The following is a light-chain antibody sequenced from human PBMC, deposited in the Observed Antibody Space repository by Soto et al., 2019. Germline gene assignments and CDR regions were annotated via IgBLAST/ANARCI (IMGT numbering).Light chain of an antibody. CDR2: AAS. Sequence: EIVLTQPPATRSVSPGERATLSCRASQSVSSYLAWYQQKPGQAPRLLIYAASSRATGIPDRFSGSGSGTGFTLTISRLENEDFAVYDCQQRSDWTWTFCQGTKVDIK. CDR3: QQRSDWTWT. J-gene: IGKJ1*01. V-gene: IGKV3-11*01. CDR1: QSVSSY.